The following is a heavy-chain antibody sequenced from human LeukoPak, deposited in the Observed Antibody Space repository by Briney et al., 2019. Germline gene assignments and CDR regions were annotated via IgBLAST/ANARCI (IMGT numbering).Heavy chain of an antibody. J-gene: IGHJ4*02. D-gene: IGHD2-21*02. V-gene: IGHV1-18*01. CDR1: GYTFTSYG. CDR2: ISAYNGNT. CDR3: AIPSGSGDWGVFDY. Sequence: ASVKVSCKASGYTFTSYGISWVRQAPGQGLEWMGWISAYNGNTNYAQKLQGRVTMTTDTSTSTAYMELRSLRSDDTAVYYCAIPSGSGDWGVFDYWGQGTLVTVSS.